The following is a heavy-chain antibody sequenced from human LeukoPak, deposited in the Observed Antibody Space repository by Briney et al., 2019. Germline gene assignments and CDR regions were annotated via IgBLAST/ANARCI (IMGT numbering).Heavy chain of an antibody. V-gene: IGHV1-2*02. J-gene: IGHJ4*02. CDR3: ARLCPSIAAAWFDSDY. Sequence: ASVKVSCKASGYTFTGYYMHWVRQAPGQGLEWMGWINPNSGGTNYAQKFQGRVTMTRDTSISTAYMELSRLRSDDTAVYYCARLCPSIAAAWFDSDYWGQGTLVTVSS. CDR1: GYTFTGYY. CDR2: INPNSGGT. D-gene: IGHD6-13*01.